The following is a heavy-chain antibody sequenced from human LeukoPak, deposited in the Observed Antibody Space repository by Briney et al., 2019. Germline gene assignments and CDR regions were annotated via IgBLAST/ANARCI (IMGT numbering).Heavy chain of an antibody. D-gene: IGHD3-22*01. CDR2: INSDGSST. CDR1: GFTFSSYW. Sequence: GGSLRLSCAASGFTFSSYWMHWVRQAPGKGLVWVSRINSDGSSTSYADSVKGRFTISRDNSKKTVYLQMNSLRAEDTAVYYCARDPSWLGYFDYWGQGTLVTVAS. V-gene: IGHV3-74*01. CDR3: ARDPSWLGYFDY. J-gene: IGHJ4*02.